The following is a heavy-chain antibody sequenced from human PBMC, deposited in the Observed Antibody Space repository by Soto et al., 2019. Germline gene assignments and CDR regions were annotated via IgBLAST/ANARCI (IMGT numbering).Heavy chain of an antibody. CDR1: GFTFSSFW. V-gene: IGHV3-74*01. Sequence: EVQLVESGGGLVQPGGSPRLSCAVSGFTFSSFWVHWVRQAPGEGLVWVSRINTDGSSTSYADSVKGRFTISRDNAKNTLYLQMNSLRVEDTAMYYCAKRGVDTFGLSYWGQGTLVTVSS. D-gene: IGHD3-10*01. CDR3: AKRGVDTFGLSY. J-gene: IGHJ4*02. CDR2: INTDGSST.